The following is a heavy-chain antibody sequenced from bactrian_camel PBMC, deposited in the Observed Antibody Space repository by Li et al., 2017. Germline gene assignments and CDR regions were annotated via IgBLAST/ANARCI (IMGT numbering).Heavy chain of an antibody. CDR3: AKEHIFGSAYNMGFGY. V-gene: IGHV3S42*01. CDR2: IDTGGSSA. J-gene: IGHJ6*01. Sequence: VQLVESGGGLVQPGGSLRLTCAASGFTFQSYAMSWVRQAPGKGLEWVSGIDTGGSSAAYAESKKGRFTISRDHSKNTLYLQLNSLKTEDTAIYYCAKEHIFGSAYNMGFGYWGQGTQVTVS. D-gene: IGHD3*01. CDR1: GFTFQSYA.